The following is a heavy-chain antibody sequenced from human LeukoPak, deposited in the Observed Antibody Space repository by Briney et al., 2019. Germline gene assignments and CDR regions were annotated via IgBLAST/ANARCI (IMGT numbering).Heavy chain of an antibody. D-gene: IGHD5-24*01. CDR2: IIPILGIA. V-gene: IGHV1-69*04. J-gene: IGHJ4*02. CDR1: GGTFSSYA. CDR3: ARVSRDGYNLYY. Sequence: GASVKVSCKASGGTFSSYAISWVRQAPGQGLEWMGRIIPILGIANYAQKFQGRVTITADKSTSTAYMELSSLRSEDTAVYYCARVSRDGYNLYYWGQGTLVTVSS.